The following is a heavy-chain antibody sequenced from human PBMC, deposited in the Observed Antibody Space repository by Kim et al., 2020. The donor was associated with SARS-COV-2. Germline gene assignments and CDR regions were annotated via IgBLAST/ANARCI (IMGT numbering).Heavy chain of an antibody. J-gene: IGHJ5*02. D-gene: IGHD6-13*01. Sequence: SLKSRVTISVDTSKNQFSLKLSSVTAADTAVYYCARGGQGIAAAVPFGPWGQGTLVTVSS. CDR3: ARGGQGIAAAVPFGP. V-gene: IGHV4-59*09.